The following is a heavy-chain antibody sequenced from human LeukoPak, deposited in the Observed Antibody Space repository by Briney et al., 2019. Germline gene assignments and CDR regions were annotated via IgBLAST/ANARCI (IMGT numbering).Heavy chain of an antibody. CDR1: GFTFDDYA. Sequence: GGSLRLSCAASGFTFDDYAMHWVRQAPGKGLEWVSLISGDGGSTYYADSVKGRFTISRGNSKNSLYLQMNSLRTEDTALYCCAKVAYSSSWYYYYYYMDVWGKGTTVTVSS. CDR2: ISGDGGST. J-gene: IGHJ6*03. CDR3: AKVAYSSSWYYYYYYMDV. V-gene: IGHV3-43*02. D-gene: IGHD6-13*01.